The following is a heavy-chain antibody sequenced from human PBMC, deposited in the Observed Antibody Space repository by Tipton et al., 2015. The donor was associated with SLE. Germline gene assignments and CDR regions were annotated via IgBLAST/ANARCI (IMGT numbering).Heavy chain of an antibody. D-gene: IGHD1-1*01. CDR2: INHSGST. CDR3: ARYSDNGVDY. V-gene: IGHV4-34*10. Sequence: TLSLTCAVYGGSFSGYYWSWIRQPPGKGLEWIGEINHSGSTNYNSSLKSRVTMSVDTSKNQFSLKLSSVTAADTAVYYCARYSDNGVDYWGQGTLVTVSS. CDR1: GGSFSGYY. J-gene: IGHJ4*02.